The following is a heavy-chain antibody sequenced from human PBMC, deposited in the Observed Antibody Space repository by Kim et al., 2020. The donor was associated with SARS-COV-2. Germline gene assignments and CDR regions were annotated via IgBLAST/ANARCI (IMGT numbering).Heavy chain of an antibody. J-gene: IGHJ4*02. V-gene: IGHV4-59*01. Sequence: SETLSLTCTVSGGSISSYYWSWIRQPPGKGLEWIGYIYYSGSTNYNPSLKSRVTISVDTSKNQFSLKLSSVTAADTAVYYCARDRGDYDILTGYYSPPRGYFDYWGQGTLVTVSS. D-gene: IGHD3-9*01. CDR1: GGSISSYY. CDR3: ARDRGDYDILTGYYSPPRGYFDY. CDR2: IYYSGST.